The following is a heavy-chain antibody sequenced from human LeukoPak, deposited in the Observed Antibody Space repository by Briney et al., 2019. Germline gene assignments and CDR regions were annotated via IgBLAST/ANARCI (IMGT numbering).Heavy chain of an antibody. Sequence: SETLSLTCTVSGDSMSSYYWTWIRQPPGKGLEWIGYIYYTGNTNYNPSLKSRVTISVDTSKNQFSLKLTSVTAADTAVYYCASRWGKTPNWFDPWGQGTLVTVSS. J-gene: IGHJ5*02. CDR1: GDSMSSYY. CDR2: IYYTGNT. D-gene: IGHD3-16*01. CDR3: ASRWGKTPNWFDP. V-gene: IGHV4-59*08.